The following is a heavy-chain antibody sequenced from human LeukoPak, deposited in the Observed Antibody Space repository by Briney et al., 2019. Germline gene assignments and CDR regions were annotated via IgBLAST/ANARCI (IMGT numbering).Heavy chain of an antibody. V-gene: IGHV3-11*01. D-gene: IGHD1-26*01. CDR3: ARDRETVGATHDAFDI. Sequence: GGSLRLSCAASGFTISDYYMSWIRQAPGKGLEWVSYISKTYSTIYYADSVKGRFTISRDNAKNSLYLQMNSLRAEDTAVYYCARDRETVGATHDAFDIWGQGTMVTVSS. CDR1: GFTISDYY. J-gene: IGHJ3*02. CDR2: ISKTYSTI.